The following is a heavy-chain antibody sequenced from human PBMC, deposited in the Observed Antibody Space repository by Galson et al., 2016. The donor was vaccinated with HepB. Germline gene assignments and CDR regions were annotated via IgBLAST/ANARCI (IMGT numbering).Heavy chain of an antibody. CDR3: ARDKERWVQYNYYFGMDV. J-gene: IGHJ6*02. V-gene: IGHV1-46*01. CDR1: GHTFSSYP. CDR2: ITPDNGNT. D-gene: IGHD5-24*01. Sequence: SVKVSCKASGHTFSSYPIHWVRQAPGQGLEWMGIITPDNGNTVYAQKFQGSVTMTSDTSTSTVYMEVSSLRSEHTAVYYCARDKERWVQYNYYFGMDVWGQGTTVTVSS.